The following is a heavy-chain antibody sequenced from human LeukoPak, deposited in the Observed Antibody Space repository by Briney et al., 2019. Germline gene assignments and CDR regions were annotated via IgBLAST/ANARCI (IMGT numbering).Heavy chain of an antibody. D-gene: IGHD1-26*01. Sequence: GGSLRLSCAASGFTVSSNDMSWVRQAPGKGLEWVSVIYSGGSPYYADSVKGRFTISRDNSKNTLYLQMNSLRAEDTAVYYCAKASRYSGTFPPDYWGQGTLVTVSS. CDR2: IYSGGSP. J-gene: IGHJ4*02. CDR3: AKASRYSGTFPPDY. V-gene: IGHV3-53*01. CDR1: GFTVSSND.